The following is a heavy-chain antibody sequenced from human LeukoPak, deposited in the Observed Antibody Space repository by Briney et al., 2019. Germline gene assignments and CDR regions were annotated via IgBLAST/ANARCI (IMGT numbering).Heavy chain of an antibody. CDR1: GYSISSGYY. Sequence: SETLSLTCTVSGYSISSGYYWGWIRQPPGKGLEWIGSIYHSGSTYYNPSLKSRVTISVDTSKNQFSLKLSSVTAADTAVYYCARSGVTSGDYVDYWDQGTLVTVSS. V-gene: IGHV4-38-2*02. J-gene: IGHJ4*02. D-gene: IGHD1-14*01. CDR2: IYHSGST. CDR3: ARSGVTSGDYVDY.